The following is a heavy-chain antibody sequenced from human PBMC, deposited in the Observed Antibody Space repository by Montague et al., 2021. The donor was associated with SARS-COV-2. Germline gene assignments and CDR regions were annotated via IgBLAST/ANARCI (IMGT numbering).Heavy chain of an antibody. CDR1: SGPLSAYY. CDR2: IYYSGST. D-gene: IGHD3-9*01. J-gene: IGHJ4*02. Sequence: SETLSLTCEVDSGPLSAYYWSWVRQPPGKGLEWIGYIYYSGSTNYNPSLKSRVTISIDTSKNQFSLKLSSVTAADTAVYYCARHALGYFDWLNEGYFDYWGQGTLVTVSS. V-gene: IGHV4-59*08. CDR3: ARHALGYFDWLNEGYFDY.